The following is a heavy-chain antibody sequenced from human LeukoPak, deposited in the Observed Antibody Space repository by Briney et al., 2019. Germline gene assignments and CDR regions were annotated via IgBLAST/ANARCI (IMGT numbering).Heavy chain of an antibody. CDR1: GFTFSSYW. V-gene: IGHV3-7*01. J-gene: IGHJ4*02. CDR3: ARDLEGHICYFDY. CDR2: IKQEGSEK. Sequence: GGSLRLSCAASGFTFSSYWMSWVRQAPGRGREWVANIKQEGSEKYYVDSVKGRFTISRDNAKNSLYLQMNSLRAEDTAVYYCARDLEGHICYFDYWGQGTLVTVSS. D-gene: IGHD2-21*01.